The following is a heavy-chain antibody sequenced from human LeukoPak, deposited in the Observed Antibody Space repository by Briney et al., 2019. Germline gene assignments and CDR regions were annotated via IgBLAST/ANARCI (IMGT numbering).Heavy chain of an antibody. Sequence: PGRSLRLSCAASGFTSSSYAMHWVRQAPGKGLEWVAVISYDGSNKYYADSVKGRFTISRDNSKNTLYLQMNSLRAEDTAVYYCATPLGVAGTGSAFDIWGQGTMVTVSS. CDR1: GFTSSSYA. CDR2: ISYDGSNK. V-gene: IGHV3-30-3*01. J-gene: IGHJ3*02. D-gene: IGHD6-19*01. CDR3: ATPLGVAGTGSAFDI.